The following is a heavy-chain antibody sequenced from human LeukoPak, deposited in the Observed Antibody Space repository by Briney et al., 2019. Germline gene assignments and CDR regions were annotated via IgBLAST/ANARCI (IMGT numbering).Heavy chain of an antibody. CDR1: GYSFTGYY. CDR3: ARDQNYLDSTPYYGPDS. D-gene: IGHD3-10*01. CDR2: INPNSGAT. V-gene: IGHV1-2*02. J-gene: IGHJ4*02. Sequence: GASVNVSCKASGYSFTGYYIHWVRQAPGQGVERMGWINPNSGATNYAQKFQDRVTMTTDTSISTAYMELRRLTSDDTALYLCARDQNYLDSTPYYGPDSWGQGTLVTVSS.